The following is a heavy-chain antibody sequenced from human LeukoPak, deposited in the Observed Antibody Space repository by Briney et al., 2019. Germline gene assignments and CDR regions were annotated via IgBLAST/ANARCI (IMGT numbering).Heavy chain of an antibody. V-gene: IGHV3-23*01. D-gene: IGHD2-15*01. CDR3: ARGVVVAANNWFDP. J-gene: IGHJ5*02. CDR1: GFTFSSYA. Sequence: GGSLRLSCAASGFTFSSYAMTWVRQAPGKGLEWVSGISGSGGGTYYGDSVKGRVTISRDNSKNTLYLQMNSLRAEDTAVYYCARGVVVAANNWFDPWGQGTLVTVSS. CDR2: ISGSGGGT.